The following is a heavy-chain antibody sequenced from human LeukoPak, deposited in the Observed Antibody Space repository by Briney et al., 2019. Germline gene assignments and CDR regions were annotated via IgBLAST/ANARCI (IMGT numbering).Heavy chain of an antibody. CDR1: GGSFSGYY. V-gene: IGHV4-34*01. CDR3: ASSGSTSFFGAY. CDR2: INHSGST. D-gene: IGHD2-2*01. J-gene: IGHJ4*02. Sequence: SETLSLTCAVYGGSFSGYYWSWIRQPPGKGLEWIGEINHSGSTNYNPSLKSRVTISVDTSKDQFSLKLSSVTAADTAVYYCASSGSTSFFGAYWGQGTLVTVSS.